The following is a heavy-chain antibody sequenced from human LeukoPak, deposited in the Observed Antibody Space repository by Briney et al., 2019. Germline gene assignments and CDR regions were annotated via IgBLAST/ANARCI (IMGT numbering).Heavy chain of an antibody. V-gene: IGHV1-2*07. CDR2: INPNSDGI. J-gene: IGHJ4*02. Sequence: GASVKVSCKASGYTFTDHYMHWVRQAPGQGLEWMGWINPNSDGINNYAHKFQGRVTMTRDTSISTAYMELSRLRSDDTAVYYCARGEFVTMVRGVIITLDPWGQGTLVTVSS. D-gene: IGHD3-10*01. CDR3: ARGEFVTMVRGVIITLDP. CDR1: GYTFTDHY.